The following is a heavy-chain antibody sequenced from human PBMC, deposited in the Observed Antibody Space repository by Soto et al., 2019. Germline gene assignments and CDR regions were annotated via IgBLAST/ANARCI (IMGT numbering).Heavy chain of an antibody. D-gene: IGHD4-17*01. CDR1: GGTFSSYA. CDR2: IIPIFGTA. V-gene: IGHV1-69*01. CDR3: ARDPFLGDYVGGRYYYYYGMDV. J-gene: IGHJ6*02. Sequence: QVQLVQSGAEVKKPGSSVKVSCKASGGTFSSYAISWVRQAPGQGLEWMGGIIPIFGTANYAQKFQGRVTITADESTNTAYLELSSLRSEDTAVYYCARDPFLGDYVGGRYYYYYGMDVWGQGTTVTVSS.